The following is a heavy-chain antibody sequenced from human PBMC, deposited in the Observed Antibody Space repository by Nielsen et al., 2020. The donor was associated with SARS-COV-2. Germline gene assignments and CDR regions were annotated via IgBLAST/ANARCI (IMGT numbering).Heavy chain of an antibody. V-gene: IGHV3-30*03. J-gene: IGHJ4*02. CDR1: GFTFDFYD. D-gene: IGHD1-26*01. CDR2: ISYEGNKK. Sequence: GESLKISCAASGFTFDFYDMHWVRQAPGKGLEWVAVISYEGNKKYYADSVKGRFTISRDNSKNILFLQMNSLRAEDTAVYYCARDISGSSYWGQGTLVTVSS. CDR3: ARDISGSSY.